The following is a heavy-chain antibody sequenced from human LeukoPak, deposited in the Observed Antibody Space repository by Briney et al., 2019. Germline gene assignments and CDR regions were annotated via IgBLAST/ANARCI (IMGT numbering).Heavy chain of an antibody. D-gene: IGHD3-10*01. CDR2: IGGSGDTT. CDR1: GFTFSNYG. CDR3: ARIVASGSGD. Sequence: GGSLGLSCAASGFTFSNYGMSWVRQAPGKGLEWVSSIGGSGDTTYYADPVKGRFTISRDNSKNTLFLQMNSLRAEDTAVYYCARIVASGSGDWGRGTLVTVSS. V-gene: IGHV3-23*01. J-gene: IGHJ4*02.